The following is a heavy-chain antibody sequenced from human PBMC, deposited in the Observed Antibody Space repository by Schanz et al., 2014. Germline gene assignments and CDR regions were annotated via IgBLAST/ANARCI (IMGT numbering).Heavy chain of an antibody. Sequence: QVQLVQSGAEVKKPGASVKVSCKASGYTFTDYGLSWVRQAPGQGLEWMGWISAYTNNTNYAQKVQGRVTMTTDTSTSTAYMELRSLRSDDTAVYYCARGGYSSGWYDRDIAHFDYWGQGTLVTVSS. J-gene: IGHJ4*02. CDR3: ARGGYSSGWYDRDIAHFDY. V-gene: IGHV1-18*01. CDR1: GYTFTDYG. D-gene: IGHD6-19*01. CDR2: ISAYTNNT.